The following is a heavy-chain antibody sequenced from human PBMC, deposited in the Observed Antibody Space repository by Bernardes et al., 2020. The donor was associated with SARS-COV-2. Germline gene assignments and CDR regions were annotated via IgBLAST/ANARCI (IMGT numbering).Heavy chain of an antibody. CDR1: GFTVSSNY. Sequence: GWSLRLSCAASGFTVSSNYMSWVRQAPGKGLEWVSRINPDGSTTNYADSVKGRFTISRDNAKNMLFLQMSGLRAEDTAMYYCARDLGYCTNGVCSPWGQGTLVTVSS. J-gene: IGHJ5*02. CDR2: INPDGSTT. D-gene: IGHD2-8*01. V-gene: IGHV3-74*01. CDR3: ARDLGYCTNGVCSP.